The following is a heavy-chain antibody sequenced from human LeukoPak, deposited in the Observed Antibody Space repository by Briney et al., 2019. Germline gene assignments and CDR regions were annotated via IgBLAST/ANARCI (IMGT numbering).Heavy chain of an antibody. V-gene: IGHV1-46*01. CDR3: ARDPGIVGGGAYYFDY. J-gene: IGHJ4*02. D-gene: IGHD3-22*01. CDR1: GYTFTSQY. CDR2: INPSGGST. Sequence: GASVKVSCKASGYTFTSQYMHWVRQAPGQGLEWMGIINPSGGSTSYAQKFQGRVTMTRDTSTSTVYMELSSLRSEATAVYYCARDPGIVGGGAYYFDYWGQGTLVTSPQ.